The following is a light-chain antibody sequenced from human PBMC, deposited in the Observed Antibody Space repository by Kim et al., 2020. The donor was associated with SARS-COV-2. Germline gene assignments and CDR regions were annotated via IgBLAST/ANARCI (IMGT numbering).Light chain of an antibody. V-gene: IGLV1-40*01. CDR3: QSYDGSLRGRV. Sequence: RVTISWSGSSSNSGAGYDVHWYQQLPGTAPNLLIFANIKRPSGVPDRFSGSKSGTSASLAITGLQTEDEADYYCQSYDGSLRGRVFGGGTKLTVL. CDR1: SSNSGAGYD. J-gene: IGLJ3*02. CDR2: ANI.